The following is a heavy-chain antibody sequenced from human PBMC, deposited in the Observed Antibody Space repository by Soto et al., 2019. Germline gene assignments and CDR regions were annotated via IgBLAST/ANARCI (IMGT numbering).Heavy chain of an antibody. J-gene: IGHJ5*02. CDR2: ISAYNGNT. CDR1: GYTFTSYG. D-gene: IGHD2-15*01. CDR3: ARGYCSGGSCHGNWFDP. Sequence: ASVTVSCKASGYTFTSYGISWVRQAPGQGLEWMGWISAYNGNTNYAQKLQGRVTMTTDTSTSTAYMELRSLRSDDTAVYYCARGYCSGGSCHGNWFDPWGQGTLVTVSS. V-gene: IGHV1-18*01.